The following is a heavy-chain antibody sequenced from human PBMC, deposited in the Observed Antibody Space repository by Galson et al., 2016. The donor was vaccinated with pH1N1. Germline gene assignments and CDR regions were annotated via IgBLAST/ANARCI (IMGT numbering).Heavy chain of an antibody. V-gene: IGHV5-51*03. J-gene: IGHJ4*02. CDR3: ATSRSIAGIHFDY. D-gene: IGHD1-20*01. Sequence: QSGAEVKKPGESLKISCKGSGYRFASQWIDWVRQMPGKGLEWMGIIYPDDSDTRYSPSFQGQVTISVDKSFSTAYLQWSSLKASDTAMYYCATSRSIAGIHFDYWGQGTLVTVSS. CDR1: GYRFASQW. CDR2: IYPDDSDT.